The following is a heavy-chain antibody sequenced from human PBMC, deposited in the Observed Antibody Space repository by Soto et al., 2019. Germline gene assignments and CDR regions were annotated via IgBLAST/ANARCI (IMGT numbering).Heavy chain of an antibody. V-gene: IGHV3-30*18. Sequence: QVQLVESGGGVVQPGRSLRLSCAASGFTFSSYGMHWVRQAPGKGLEWVAVISYDGSNKYYADSVKGRFTISRDNSKNTLYLQMNSLRAEDTAVYYCAKALGYSYGNGIDYWGQGTLVTVSS. CDR2: ISYDGSNK. D-gene: IGHD5-18*01. CDR1: GFTFSSYG. J-gene: IGHJ4*02. CDR3: AKALGYSYGNGIDY.